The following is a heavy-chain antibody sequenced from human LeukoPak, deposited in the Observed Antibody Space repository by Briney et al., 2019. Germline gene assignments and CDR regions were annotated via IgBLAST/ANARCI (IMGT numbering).Heavy chain of an antibody. CDR1: GFTFSSYG. V-gene: IGHV3-53*01. Sequence: GGSLRLSCAASGFTFSSYGMHWVRQAPGKGLEWVSVIYSGGSTYYADSVKGRFTISRDNSKNTLYLQMNSLRAEDTAVYYCARARLKRGGYGMDVWGQGTTVTVSS. CDR3: ARARLKRGGYGMDV. J-gene: IGHJ6*02. CDR2: IYSGGST. D-gene: IGHD3-16*01.